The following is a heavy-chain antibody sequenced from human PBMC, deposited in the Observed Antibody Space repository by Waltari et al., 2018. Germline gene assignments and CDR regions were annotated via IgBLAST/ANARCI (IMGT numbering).Heavy chain of an antibody. Sequence: VQLVESGGGVVQPGRSLRLSCAASGFTFSSYGMHWVRQAPGKGLEWVSAISGSGGSTYYADSVKGRFTISRDNSKNTLYLQMNSLRAEDTAVYYCAKDRNYAYSAFDIWGQGTMVTVSS. D-gene: IGHD1-7*01. J-gene: IGHJ3*02. CDR3: AKDRNYAYSAFDI. CDR1: GFTFSSYG. V-gene: IGHV3-23*04. CDR2: ISGSGGST.